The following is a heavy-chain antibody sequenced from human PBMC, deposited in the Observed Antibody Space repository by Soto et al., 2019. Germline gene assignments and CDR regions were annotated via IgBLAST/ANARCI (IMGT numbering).Heavy chain of an antibody. Sequence: GGSLRLSXAASGFTFSSYSMNWVRQAPGKGLEWVSSISSSSSYIYYADSVKGRFTISRDNAKNSLYLQMNSLRAEDTAVYYCARDPSDYDSSGYYLPVYFDYWGQGTLVTVS. CDR2: ISSSSSYI. D-gene: IGHD3-22*01. CDR1: GFTFSSYS. CDR3: ARDPSDYDSSGYYLPVYFDY. J-gene: IGHJ4*02. V-gene: IGHV3-21*01.